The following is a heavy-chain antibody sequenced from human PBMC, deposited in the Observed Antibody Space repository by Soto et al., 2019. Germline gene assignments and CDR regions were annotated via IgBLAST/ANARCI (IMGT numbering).Heavy chain of an antibody. CDR1: GFTFSGYA. V-gene: IGHV3-23*01. J-gene: IGHJ6*02. CDR2: ISGSGANT. CDR3: AKFPDFYYDGMDV. Sequence: EVQLLESGGGLVQPGVSQRLSCAASGFTFSGYAMTWVRQAPGKGLEWVSSISGSGANTYYADSVKGRFTISRDNSKNKLPLQMTSLRADDTALSYCAKFPDFYYDGMDVWCQGSTVAVS.